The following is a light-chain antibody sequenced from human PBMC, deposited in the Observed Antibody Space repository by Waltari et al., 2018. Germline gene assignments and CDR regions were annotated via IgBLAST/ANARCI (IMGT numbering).Light chain of an antibody. J-gene: IGLJ2*01. CDR3: ATWDDRLTGVV. CDR2: SNT. CDR1: NSNIGSIV. Sequence: QSALTQPPSASGTPGQTVTIFCSGGNSNIGSIVVNWYQQVPGTAPKLLIYSNTYRPSGVPDRFSGSKSGTSASLAISGLQSDDEGDYYCATWDDRLTGVVFGGGTQVTVL. V-gene: IGLV1-44*01.